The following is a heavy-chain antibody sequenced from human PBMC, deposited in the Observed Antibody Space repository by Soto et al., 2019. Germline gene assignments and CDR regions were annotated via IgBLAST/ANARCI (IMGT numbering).Heavy chain of an antibody. Sequence: EVHLVQSGAEMKKPGKSLKISCEGSADTVTNYWIGWVRQMPGKGLEWMGIIYPGDSDTRYSPSFQGQVTFSADKSTTSDYLQWSSLKASDTAIYFCARRARGNWAFDYWGQGTLVTVSS. V-gene: IGHV5-51*03. CDR3: ARRARGNWAFDY. D-gene: IGHD3-16*01. CDR1: ADTVTNYW. CDR2: IYPGDSDT. J-gene: IGHJ4*02.